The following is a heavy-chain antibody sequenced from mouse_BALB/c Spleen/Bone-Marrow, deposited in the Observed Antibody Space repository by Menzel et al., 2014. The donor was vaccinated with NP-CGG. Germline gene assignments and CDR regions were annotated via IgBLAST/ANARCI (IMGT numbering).Heavy chain of an antibody. CDR1: GYTFTSYT. Sequence: VMLVESGAELARPGASLKMSCRTSGYTFTSYTVHWIKPRPGQGLEWIGYINPSSNYTNYNQKFKDKATLTADKSSNTAYMQLSSLTSEDSAVYYCARSMIIYFAMDYWGQGTSVTVSS. CDR3: ARSMIIYFAMDY. J-gene: IGHJ4*01. D-gene: IGHD2-3*01. CDR2: INPSSNYT. V-gene: IGHV1-4*01.